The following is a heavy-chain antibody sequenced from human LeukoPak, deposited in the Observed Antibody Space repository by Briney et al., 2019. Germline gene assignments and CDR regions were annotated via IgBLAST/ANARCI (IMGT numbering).Heavy chain of an antibody. CDR3: ARGSRSWLDP. CDR1: GGSISSGGYY. V-gene: IGHV4-30-4*07. D-gene: IGHD3-10*01. Sequence: SQTLSLTCTVSGGSISSGGYYWSWIRQPPGKGLEWIGYIYYNGSTKYNPSLQSRVTISIETSKSQLSLKLRSVTAADTAVYYCARGSRSWLDPWGQGTRVTVSS. CDR2: IYYNGST. J-gene: IGHJ5*02.